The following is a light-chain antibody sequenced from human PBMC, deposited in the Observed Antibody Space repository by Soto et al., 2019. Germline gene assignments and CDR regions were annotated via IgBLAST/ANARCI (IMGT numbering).Light chain of an antibody. CDR3: QQRSNWPPEVT. Sequence: EIVLTQSPATLSLSPGERATLSCRASQSVSSSLAWYQQKPGQAPRLLIYDASNRATGIPARFSGSGSGTDFTLTISSLEPEDVAVYYWQQRSNWPPEVTFGPGTKVDIK. J-gene: IGKJ3*01. V-gene: IGKV3-11*01. CDR2: DAS. CDR1: QSVSSS.